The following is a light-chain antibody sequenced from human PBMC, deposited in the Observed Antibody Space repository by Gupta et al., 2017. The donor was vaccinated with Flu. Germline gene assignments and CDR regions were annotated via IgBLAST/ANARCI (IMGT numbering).Light chain of an antibody. CDR2: GAS. Sequence: DRITITCRASQTISSFLNWYQQKPGKAPKFLIYGASSLASGVPSRFNGSGSGTDFTLTINNLQLEDFATYYCQQGFSTPPVTFGQGTRVEIK. CDR3: QQGFSTPPVT. V-gene: IGKV1-39*01. CDR1: QTISSF. J-gene: IGKJ5*01.